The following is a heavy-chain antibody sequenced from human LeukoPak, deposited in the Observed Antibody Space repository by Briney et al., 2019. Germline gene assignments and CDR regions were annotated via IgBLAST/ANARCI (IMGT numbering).Heavy chain of an antibody. CDR1: GGSISSGGYY. V-gene: IGHV4-39*07. CDR3: AGCGYSYGFYLCAFDI. CDR2: INHSGST. Sequence: ASETLSLTCTVSGGSISSGGYYWSWIRQPPGKGLEWIGEINHSGSTNYNPSLKSRVTISVDTSKNQFSLKLSSVTAADTAVYYCAGCGYSYGFYLCAFDIWGQGTMVTVSS. J-gene: IGHJ3*02. D-gene: IGHD5-18*01.